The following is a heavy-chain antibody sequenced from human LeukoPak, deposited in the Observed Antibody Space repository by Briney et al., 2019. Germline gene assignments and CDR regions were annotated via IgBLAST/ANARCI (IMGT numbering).Heavy chain of an antibody. CDR3: ARVVFYDSSGYRYYYYMDV. J-gene: IGHJ6*03. CDR1: GGSISSGSYY. V-gene: IGHV4-61*02. CDR2: IYTSGST. D-gene: IGHD3-22*01. Sequence: SETLSLTCTVSGGSISSGSYYWSWIRQPAGKGLEWIGRIYTSGSTTYNPSLRGRVTISVDTSNNQFSLKLSSVTAADTAVYYCARVVFYDSSGYRYYYYMDVWGKGTTVTVSS.